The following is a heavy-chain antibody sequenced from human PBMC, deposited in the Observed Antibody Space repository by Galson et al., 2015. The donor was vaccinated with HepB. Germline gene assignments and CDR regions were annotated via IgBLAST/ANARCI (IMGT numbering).Heavy chain of an antibody. CDR2: IDWDDDK. CDR3: ARDGITMVQGFGSPSYYMDV. Sequence: PALVKPTQTLTLTCTFSGFSLRTSGMRVSWIRQPPGKALEWLARIDWDDDKFYSTSLKTRLTISKDTSKNQVVLTMTNMDPVDTATYYCARDGITMVQGFGSPSYYMDVWGKGTTVTVSS. D-gene: IGHD3-10*01. V-gene: IGHV2-70*04. J-gene: IGHJ6*03. CDR1: GFSLRTSGMR.